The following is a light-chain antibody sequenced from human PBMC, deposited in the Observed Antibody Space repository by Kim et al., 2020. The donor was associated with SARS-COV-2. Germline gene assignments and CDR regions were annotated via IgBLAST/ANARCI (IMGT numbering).Light chain of an antibody. Sequence: LSPGERATLSCRASQSVSSTYLAWYQQTPGQAPRLLIYGTSIRATGIPDRFSGSGSGTDFTLVISRLEPEDFALYFCQQYGNSRTFGQGTKVEIK. CDR1: QSVSSTY. CDR3: QQYGNSRT. J-gene: IGKJ1*01. V-gene: IGKV3-20*01. CDR2: GTS.